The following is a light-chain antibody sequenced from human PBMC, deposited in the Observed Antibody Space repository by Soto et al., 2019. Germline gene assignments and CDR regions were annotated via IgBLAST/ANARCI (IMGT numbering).Light chain of an antibody. Sequence: DIVLTQSPGTLSLSPGERATLSCRASQSVISSSLAWYQQKPGQAPRLLIYAASSRATGIPDRFSGSGSGTDFTLTISRLEPDDFAVYYCQQYGSSPRTFGQGTKLEIK. CDR2: AAS. V-gene: IGKV3-20*01. J-gene: IGKJ2*01. CDR3: QQYGSSPRT. CDR1: QSVISSS.